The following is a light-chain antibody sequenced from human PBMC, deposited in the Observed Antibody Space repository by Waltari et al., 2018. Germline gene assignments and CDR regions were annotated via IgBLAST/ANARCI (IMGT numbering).Light chain of an antibody. V-gene: IGKV1D-12*01. CDR1: QVISNW. CDR3: QQANSFPLT. CDR2: ATS. Sequence: DIQMTQSPSSVSASVGDRVTITCRASQVISNWLAWYQQKPGKAPKLLTYATSSLQGGVPSRFSGSGSGTDFTLTISSLQPEDFATYYCQQANSFPLTFGGGTRV. J-gene: IGKJ4*01.